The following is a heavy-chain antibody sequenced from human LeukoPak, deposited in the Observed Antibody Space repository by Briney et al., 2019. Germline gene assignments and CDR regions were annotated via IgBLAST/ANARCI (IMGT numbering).Heavy chain of an antibody. CDR2: IRYDGSNK. D-gene: IGHD1-14*01. CDR1: GFTFSSYG. Sequence: GGSLRLSCAASGFTFSSYGMHWVRQAPGKGLEWVAFIRYDGSNKYYADSVKGRFTISRDNSKNTLYLQMNSLRAEDTAVYYCAKRTGRNKNDWFDPWGQGTLVTVSS. J-gene: IGHJ5*02. V-gene: IGHV3-30*02. CDR3: AKRTGRNKNDWFDP.